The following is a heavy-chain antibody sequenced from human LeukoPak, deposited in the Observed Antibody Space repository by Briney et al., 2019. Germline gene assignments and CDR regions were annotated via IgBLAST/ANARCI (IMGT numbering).Heavy chain of an antibody. J-gene: IGHJ6*03. CDR2: INPNSGGT. CDR3: AGLGRDGYNSRRVYYYYMDV. CDR1: GHTFTGYS. D-gene: IGHD5-24*01. V-gene: IGHV1-2*06. Sequence: ASVKVSCKASGHTFTGYSMHWVRQAPGQGLEWMGRINPNSGGTNYAQKFQGRVAMTRDTSISTAYMELSSLRSEDTAVYYCAGLGRDGYNSRRVYYYYMDVWGKGTTVTVSS.